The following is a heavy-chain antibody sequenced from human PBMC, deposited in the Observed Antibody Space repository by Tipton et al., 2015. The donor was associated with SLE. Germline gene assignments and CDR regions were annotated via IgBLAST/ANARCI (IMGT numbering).Heavy chain of an antibody. CDR1: GYTFTSYA. CDR2: INTNTGNP. CDR3: ARAIRYYDILTGYYDYYYYGMDV. V-gene: IGHV7-4-1*02. D-gene: IGHD3-9*01. J-gene: IGHJ6*02. Sequence: QLVQSGSELKKPGASVKVSCKASGYTFTSYAMNWVRQAPGQGLEWMGWINTNTGNPTYAQGFTGRFVFSLDTSVSTAYLQISSLKAEDTAVYYCARAIRYYDILTGYYDYYYYGMDVWGQGTTVTVSS.